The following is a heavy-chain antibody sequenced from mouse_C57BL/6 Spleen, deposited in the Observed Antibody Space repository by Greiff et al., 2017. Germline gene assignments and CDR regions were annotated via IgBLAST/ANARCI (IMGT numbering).Heavy chain of an antibody. J-gene: IGHJ2*01. CDR1: GYTFTSYW. CDR3: AREGYYGSNYYFDY. CDR2: IYPSDSET. V-gene: IGHV1-61*01. D-gene: IGHD1-1*01. Sequence: VQLQQSGAELVRPGSSVTLSCKASGYTFTSYWMDWVKQRPGQGLEWIGNIYPSDSETHYNQKFKDKATLTVDKSASTAYMQLSSLTAEDSAVYYCAREGYYGSNYYFDYWGQGTTLTVSS.